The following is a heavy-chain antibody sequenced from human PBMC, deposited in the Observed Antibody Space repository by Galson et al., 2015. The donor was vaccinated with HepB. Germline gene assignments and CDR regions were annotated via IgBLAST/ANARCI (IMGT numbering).Heavy chain of an antibody. CDR1: EYTFTTSDY. V-gene: IGHV1-46*01. D-gene: IGHD4-11*01. CDR3: ARAADQYFDY. CDR2: FRPSDGTT. Sequence: SVKVSCKAFEYTFTTSDYMHWVRQAPGQGLEWMGMFRPSDGTTRYAQKFQGRITMTRDTSTSTVYIEVTSLRSEDTAVYYCARAADQYFDYWGQGTLVTVSS. J-gene: IGHJ4*02.